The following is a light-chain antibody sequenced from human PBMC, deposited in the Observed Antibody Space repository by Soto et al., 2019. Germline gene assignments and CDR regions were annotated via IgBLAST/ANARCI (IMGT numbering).Light chain of an antibody. CDR2: DAT. V-gene: IGKV1-13*02. CDR3: EQFNGYPLT. CDR1: QGISSA. Sequence: AIQLNQSPSSLSAYVGDRVTITCRASQGISSALAWYQQKPGKAPKLLIYDATSLESGVPSRFSGSGSGTEFTLSISSLQPEDVATDYCEQFNGYPLTFGGGTKVEIK. J-gene: IGKJ4*02.